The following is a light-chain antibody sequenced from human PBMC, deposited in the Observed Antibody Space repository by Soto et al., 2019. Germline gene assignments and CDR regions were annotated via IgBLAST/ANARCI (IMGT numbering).Light chain of an antibody. CDR2: EVS. CDR3: SSYAGSSTFVV. V-gene: IGLV2-23*02. CDR1: RSDVGGYNL. J-gene: IGLJ2*01. Sequence: QSALTQPASVSGSPGQSITMSCTGSRSDVGGYNLVSWYQQHPGKAPKLMIYEVSKRPSGVSNRFSGSESGNTASLTISGLQAEDEADYYCSSYAGSSTFVVFGGGTQLTVL.